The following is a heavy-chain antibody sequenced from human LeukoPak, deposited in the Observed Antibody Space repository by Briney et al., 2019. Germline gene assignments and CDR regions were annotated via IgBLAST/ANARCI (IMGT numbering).Heavy chain of an antibody. D-gene: IGHD1-1*01. Sequence: GGSLRLSCAASGFTFSNVWMSWVRQAPGKGLEWVGRIKSNNDGGTTEHTAPVKGRFTISRDDSKNTLYLQMNSLKTEDTAVYFCTTEDWNDERHHYFDYWGQGTLLTVSS. CDR3: TTEDWNDERHHYFDY. CDR1: GFTFSNVW. V-gene: IGHV3-15*01. CDR2: IKSNNDGGTT. J-gene: IGHJ4*02.